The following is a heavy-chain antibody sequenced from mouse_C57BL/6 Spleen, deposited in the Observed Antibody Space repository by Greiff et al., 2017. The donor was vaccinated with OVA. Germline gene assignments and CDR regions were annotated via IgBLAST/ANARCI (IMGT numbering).Heavy chain of an antibody. CDR2: IDPSDSET. D-gene: IGHD1-1*01. V-gene: IGHV1-52*01. Sequence: QVQLQQPGAELVRPGSSVKLSCKASGHTFTSYWMHWVKQRPIQGLEWIGNIDPSDSETHYNQKFKDKATLTVDKSSSTAYMQLSSLTSEDSAVYYCARDYYGSSYVGYWGQGTTLTVSS. J-gene: IGHJ2*01. CDR1: GHTFTSYW. CDR3: ARDYYGSSYVGY.